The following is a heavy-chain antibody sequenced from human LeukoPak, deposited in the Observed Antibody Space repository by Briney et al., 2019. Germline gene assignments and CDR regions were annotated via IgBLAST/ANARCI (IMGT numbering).Heavy chain of an antibody. D-gene: IGHD5-12*01. J-gene: IGHJ4*02. CDR2: IWYDGSKT. Sequence: PGGSLRLSCAASGFTFSSYGMHWVRQAPGKGLEWVAVIWYDGSKTYYADSVKGRFTISRDNAKNSVYPQMNSLRAEDTALYYCAKDKAPLYSGYDWDLDFWGQGTMVTVSS. CDR3: AKDKAPLYSGYDWDLDF. CDR1: GFTFSSYG. V-gene: IGHV3-33*03.